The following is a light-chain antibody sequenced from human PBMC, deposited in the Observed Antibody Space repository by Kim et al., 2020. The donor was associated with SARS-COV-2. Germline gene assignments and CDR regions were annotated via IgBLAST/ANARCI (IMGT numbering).Light chain of an antibody. J-gene: IGKJ1*01. CDR2: TAS. CDR1: QSVSRNY. CDR3: QQYGNPTCT. Sequence: SPGERATLSCRASQSVSRNYLAWYQQKPGQAPRLLIYTASTRATGIPDRFSGSGSGTDFTLTISRLEPEDFAVYYCQQYGNPTCTFGQGTKVDIK. V-gene: IGKV3-20*01.